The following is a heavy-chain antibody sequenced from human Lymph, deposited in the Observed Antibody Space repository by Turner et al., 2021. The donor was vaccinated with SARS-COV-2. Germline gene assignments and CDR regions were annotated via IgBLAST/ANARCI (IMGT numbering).Heavy chain of an antibody. J-gene: IGHJ4*02. D-gene: IGHD4-17*01. Sequence: EVQLVESGGGLVMPGGSLRLSFAATGFTFSTYSMTWVRQAPGKGLEWISSISSSSSYIYYADSVKGRFTISRDDAKNSLYLQMNSLRAEDTAVYYCARDIPTTADYFDYWGQGTLVTVSS. V-gene: IGHV3-21*01. CDR2: ISSSSSYI. CDR3: ARDIPTTADYFDY. CDR1: GFTFSTYS.